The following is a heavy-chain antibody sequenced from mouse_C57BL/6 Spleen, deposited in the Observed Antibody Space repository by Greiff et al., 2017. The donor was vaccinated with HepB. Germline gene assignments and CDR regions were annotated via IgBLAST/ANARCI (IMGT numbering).Heavy chain of an antibody. CDR1: GFNIKDYY. CDR2: IDPEDGET. V-gene: IGHV14-2*01. D-gene: IGHD1-1*01. CDR3: ARLDGSSLYYYAMDY. J-gene: IGHJ4*01. Sequence: EVKLVESGAELVKPGASVKLSCTASGFNIKDYYMHWVKQRTEQGLEWIGRIDPEDGETKYAPKFQGKATITADTSSNTAYLQLSSLTSEDTAVYYCARLDGSSLYYYAMDYWGQGTSVTVSS.